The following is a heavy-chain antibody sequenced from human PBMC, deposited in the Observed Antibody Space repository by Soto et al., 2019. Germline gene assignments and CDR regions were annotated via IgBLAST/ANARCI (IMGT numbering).Heavy chain of an antibody. CDR3: ARVSLYDFRSWRYYFDY. Sequence: PSVRVSCKASGYTFTGYYMHWVRQAPGQGFEWMGWINPNSGGTNYAQKFQGRVTMTRDTSISTAYMELSRLRSDDTAVYYCARVSLYDFRSWRYYFDYSGQGTTVTGSS. J-gene: IGHJ4*02. D-gene: IGHD3-3*01. CDR1: GYTFTGYY. V-gene: IGHV1-2*02. CDR2: INPNSGGT.